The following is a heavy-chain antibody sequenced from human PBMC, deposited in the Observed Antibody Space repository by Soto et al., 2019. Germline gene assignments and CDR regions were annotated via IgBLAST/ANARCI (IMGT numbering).Heavy chain of an antibody. Sequence: QVQLQESGPGLVRPSETLSLTCTVSSDSISSYYWIWIRQSPGKGLEWIGYTDYSGNTNYNPSHKSRVTISGDTSKNPFSLRLSSVTAADTAVYYCARAVGDPLYYLDYWGQGTLVTVSS. D-gene: IGHD6-19*01. CDR1: SDSISSYY. V-gene: IGHV4-59*08. CDR3: ARAVGDPLYYLDY. CDR2: TDYSGNT. J-gene: IGHJ4*02.